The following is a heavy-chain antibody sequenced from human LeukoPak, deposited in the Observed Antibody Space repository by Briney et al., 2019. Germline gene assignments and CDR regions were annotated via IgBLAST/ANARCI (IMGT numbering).Heavy chain of an antibody. Sequence: GGSLRLSCAASGFTVSSTYMSWVRQAPGKGLEWVSVIYSGGNIYYIESVKGRFTISRDTSKNTLYLQMNSLRAEDTAVYYCARDSYDFWSGLRYYYYYGMDVWGQGTTVTVSS. J-gene: IGHJ6*02. D-gene: IGHD3-3*01. CDR1: GFTVSSTY. CDR3: ARDSYDFWSGLRYYYYYGMDV. CDR2: IYSGGNI. V-gene: IGHV3-53*01.